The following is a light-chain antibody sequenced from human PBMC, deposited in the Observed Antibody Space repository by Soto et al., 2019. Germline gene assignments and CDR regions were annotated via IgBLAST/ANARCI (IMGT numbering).Light chain of an antibody. J-gene: IGKJ3*01. Sequence: DIQMTQSPSSVSASVGDRVTITCRASQGISNWLAWYQQKPGKAPKLLIYATSNLQSGVPSRFSGSGSGTDFTLTISSLQPEAFAAYYCHQRSSFPLTFGPGTKVDIK. CDR3: HQRSSFPLT. CDR2: ATS. CDR1: QGISNW. V-gene: IGKV1-12*01.